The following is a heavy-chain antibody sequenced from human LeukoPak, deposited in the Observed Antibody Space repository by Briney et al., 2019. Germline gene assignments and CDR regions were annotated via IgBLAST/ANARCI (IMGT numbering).Heavy chain of an antibody. J-gene: IGHJ4*02. Sequence: PSETLSLTCTVSGGSISSGGYYWSWIRQPPGKGLEWIGYIYHSGSTYYNPSLKSRVTISVDRSKNQFSLKLSSVTAADTAVYYCARDRSVDTAMVTPTDLYYFDYWGQGTLVTVSS. CDR2: IYHSGST. CDR1: GGSISSGGYY. V-gene: IGHV4-30-2*01. D-gene: IGHD5-18*01. CDR3: ARDRSVDTAMVTPTDLYYFDY.